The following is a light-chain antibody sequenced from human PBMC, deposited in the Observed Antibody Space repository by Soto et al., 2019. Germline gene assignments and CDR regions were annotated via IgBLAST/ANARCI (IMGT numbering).Light chain of an antibody. J-gene: IGKJ2*01. CDR1: QSISSW. V-gene: IGKV1-5*03. CDR2: KAS. Sequence: DIQMTQSPSTLSASVGDRVTITCRASQSISSWLAWYQQKPGKAPNLLIYKASSLESGVPSRFNGSGSGTEFTLTISNLQPDDFATYYCQQYNSDSYTFGQGTKLEIK. CDR3: QQYNSDSYT.